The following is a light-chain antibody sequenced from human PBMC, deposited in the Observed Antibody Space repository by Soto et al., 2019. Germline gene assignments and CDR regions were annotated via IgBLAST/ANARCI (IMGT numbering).Light chain of an antibody. CDR1: QTIMTY. V-gene: IGKV1-39*01. Sequence: DIQMTQSPSSLSASVGDEVTITCRASQTIMTYLNWYQLKPGKPPRLLIYAASSLQSGVPSRFSGSGSGTDFTLTISSLQPEDFATYYCQHIYSIPITFGQGTRLEIK. J-gene: IGKJ5*01. CDR2: AAS. CDR3: QHIYSIPIT.